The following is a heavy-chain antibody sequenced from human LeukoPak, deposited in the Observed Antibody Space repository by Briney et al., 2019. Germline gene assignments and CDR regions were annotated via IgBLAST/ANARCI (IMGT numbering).Heavy chain of an antibody. D-gene: IGHD6-19*01. J-gene: IGHJ4*02. CDR3: ARGPPDSQWLVWYYFDC. CDR2: IYYSGST. Sequence: PSETLSLTCAVSGGSISNYYWSWIRQPPGKGLEWIGYIYYSGSTKYNSALKGRVTISVDTSKNQFSLFLSSVTAADTAVYYCARGPPDSQWLVWYYFDCWGQGTLVTVSS. CDR1: GGSISNYY. V-gene: IGHV4-59*01.